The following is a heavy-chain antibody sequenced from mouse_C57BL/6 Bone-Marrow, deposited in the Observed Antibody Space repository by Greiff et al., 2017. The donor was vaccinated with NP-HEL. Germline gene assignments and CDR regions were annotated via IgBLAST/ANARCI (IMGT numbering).Heavy chain of an antibody. CDR1: GFSLTSYG. V-gene: IGHV2-2*01. CDR2: IWSGGST. D-gene: IGHD1-1*01. Sequence: VKLVESGPGLVQPSQSLSITCTVSGFSLTSYGVHWVRQSPGKGLEWLGVIWSGGSTDYNAAFISRLSISKDNSKSQVFFKMNSLQADDTAIYYCARGDYYGSSFYAMDYWGQGTSVTVSS. J-gene: IGHJ4*01. CDR3: ARGDYYGSSFYAMDY.